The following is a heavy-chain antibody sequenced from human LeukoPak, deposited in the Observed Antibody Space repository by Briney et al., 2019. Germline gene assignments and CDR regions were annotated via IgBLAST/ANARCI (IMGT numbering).Heavy chain of an antibody. CDR2: ISAYNGNT. D-gene: IGHD3-3*01. CDR1: GYTFTSYG. V-gene: IGHV1-18*01. J-gene: IGHJ5*02. CDR3: ARGDCDFWSGVNWFDP. Sequence: ASVKVSCKASGYTFTSYGISWVRQAPGQGLEWMGWISAYNGNTNYAQKLQGRVTMTTDTSTSTAYMELRSLRSDDTAVYYCARGDCDFWSGVNWFDPWGQGTLVTVSS.